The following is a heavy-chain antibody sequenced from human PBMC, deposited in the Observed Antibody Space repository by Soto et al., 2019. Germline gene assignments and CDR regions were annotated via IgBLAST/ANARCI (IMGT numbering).Heavy chain of an antibody. Sequence: QLQLQESGPGLVKPSETLSLTCTVSGGSISSSSYYWGWIRQPPGKGLEWIGSIYYSGSTYYNPSLKSRVTISVDTSKNQFSLKLSSVTAADTAVYYCARDCTNGVRPGCNWGQGTLVTVSS. J-gene: IGHJ4*02. D-gene: IGHD2-8*01. CDR2: IYYSGST. CDR1: GGSISSSSYY. CDR3: ARDCTNGVRPGCN. V-gene: IGHV4-39*02.